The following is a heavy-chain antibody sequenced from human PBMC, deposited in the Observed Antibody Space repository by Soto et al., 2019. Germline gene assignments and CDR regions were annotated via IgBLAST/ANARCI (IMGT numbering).Heavy chain of an antibody. D-gene: IGHD5-12*01. V-gene: IGHV4-4*07. CDR2: IYTSGST. CDR3: ARDSTVDGAYDSMVFDS. J-gene: IGHJ4*02. CDR1: GGSITDYY. Sequence: QVHLKQSGPGLVKLSETLSLNCTVSGGSITDYYWSWFRQPAGKGLEWIGRIYTSGSTNSIPSLRGWVTWSFDTCKWEVSVKLTSVTAADTAVYYWARDSTVDGAYDSMVFDSWCQGTLVDVSS.